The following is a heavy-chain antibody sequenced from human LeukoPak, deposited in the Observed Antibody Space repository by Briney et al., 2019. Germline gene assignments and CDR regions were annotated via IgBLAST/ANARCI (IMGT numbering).Heavy chain of an antibody. CDR2: IIPIFGTA. Sequence: GASVKVSCKASGGTFSSYAISWVRQAPGQGLEWMGGIIPIFGTANYAQKFQGRVTITTDESTSTAYMELSSLRSEDTAVYYCARDRMVNGGYSYGFGYWGQGTLVTVSS. CDR3: ARDRMVNGGYSYGFGY. CDR1: GGTFSSYA. V-gene: IGHV1-69*05. J-gene: IGHJ4*02. D-gene: IGHD5-18*01.